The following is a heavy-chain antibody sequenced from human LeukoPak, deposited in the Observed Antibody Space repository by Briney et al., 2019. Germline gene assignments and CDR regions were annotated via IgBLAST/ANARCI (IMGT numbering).Heavy chain of an antibody. CDR3: ARHPLDSSGYYYEGDYFDY. D-gene: IGHD3-22*01. J-gene: IGHJ4*02. CDR2: IWRSDHT. CDR1: GGSISSSDW. Sequence: PSGTLSLTCAVSGGSISSSDWWSWVRQPPGRGLEWIGYIWRSDHTNYNPSLKSRVTISVDTSKNQFSLKLSSVTAADTAVYYCARHPLDSSGYYYEGDYFDYWGQGTLVTVSS. V-gene: IGHV4-4*02.